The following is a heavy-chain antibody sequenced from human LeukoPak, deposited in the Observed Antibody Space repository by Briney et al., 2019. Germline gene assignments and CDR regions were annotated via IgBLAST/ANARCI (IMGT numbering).Heavy chain of an antibody. D-gene: IGHD4-17*01. CDR3: AKGLSPMTTVTTFDY. V-gene: IGHV3-9*01. Sequence: GGSLRLSCAASGFTFDDYAMHWVRQPPGKGLEWVSGTSWNSGSIGYADSVKGRFTISRDNAKNSLYLQMNSLRAEDTALYYCAKGLSPMTTVTTFDYWGQGTLVTVSS. CDR1: GFTFDDYA. J-gene: IGHJ4*02. CDR2: TSWNSGSI.